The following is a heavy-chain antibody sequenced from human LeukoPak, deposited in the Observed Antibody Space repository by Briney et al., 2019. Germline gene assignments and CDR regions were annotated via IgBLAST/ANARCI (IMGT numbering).Heavy chain of an antibody. J-gene: IGHJ4*02. CDR3: AREENCSGGSCYYY. V-gene: IGHV1-2*06. D-gene: IGHD2-15*01. CDR1: GYTFTGYY. CDR2: INPNSGGT. Sequence: GASVKVSCKASGYTFTGYYMHWVRQAPGQGLEWMGRINPNSGGTNYAQKFQGRATMTRDTSISTAYMELSRLTSDDTAVYYCAREENCSGGSCYYYWGQGTLVTVSS.